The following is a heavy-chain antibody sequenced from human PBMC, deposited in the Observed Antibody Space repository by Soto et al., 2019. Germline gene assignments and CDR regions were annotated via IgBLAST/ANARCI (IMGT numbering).Heavy chain of an antibody. Sequence: PGGPLRLSCAAAEYTFSSYGMTWVRQAPGKGLEWVSFSSATGAGTYYADSVKGRFTISRDNSKNTLYLQMTSLRADDTAVYYCAKDRRAGGNYGFYSDFWGQGALVTVSS. D-gene: IGHD1-7*01. CDR3: AKDRRAGGNYGFYSDF. CDR1: EYTFSSYG. CDR2: SSATGAGT. V-gene: IGHV3-23*01. J-gene: IGHJ4*02.